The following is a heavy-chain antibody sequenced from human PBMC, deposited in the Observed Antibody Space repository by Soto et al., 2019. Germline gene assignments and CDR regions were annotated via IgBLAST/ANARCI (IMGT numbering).Heavy chain of an antibody. CDR3: ARGVMVELRRGNQNWFDP. V-gene: IGHV4-38-2*01. CDR1: GYSISSGYY. J-gene: IGHJ5*02. Sequence: PSETLSLTCAVSGYSISSGYYWGWIRQPPGKGLEWIGSIYHSGSTYYNPSLKSRVTISVDTSKNQFPLKLSSVTAADTAVYYCARGVMVELRRGNQNWFDPWGQGTLVTVSS. D-gene: IGHD1-7*01. CDR2: IYHSGST.